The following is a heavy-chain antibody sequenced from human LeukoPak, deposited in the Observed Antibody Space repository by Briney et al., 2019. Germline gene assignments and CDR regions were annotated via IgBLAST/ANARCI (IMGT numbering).Heavy chain of an antibody. Sequence: PGGSLRLSCAASGFTFSSYEMNWVRRAPGKGLEWVSYISSSGSTIYYADSVEGRFTISRDNAKNSLYLQMNSLRAEDTAVYYCASIVDTAMVPYFDYWGQGTLVTVSS. CDR3: ASIVDTAMVPYFDY. J-gene: IGHJ4*02. CDR2: ISSSGSTI. V-gene: IGHV3-48*03. D-gene: IGHD5-18*01. CDR1: GFTFSSYE.